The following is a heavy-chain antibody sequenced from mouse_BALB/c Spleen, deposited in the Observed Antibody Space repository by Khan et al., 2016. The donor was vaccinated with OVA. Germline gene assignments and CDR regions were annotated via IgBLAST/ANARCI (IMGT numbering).Heavy chain of an antibody. J-gene: IGHJ3*01. CDR1: GYSFTNYY. V-gene: IGHV1S56*01. Sequence: QVQLKESGPEVVKPGASVRISCKASGYSFTNYYINWVKQRPGQGLEWIGWIYPGNVNTKYNENFKGKATLTADKSSSTTYMNHSSLTSEDSAVYCSAREGYYGNYRAWFAYWGQGTLVTVSA. CDR3: AREGYYGNYRAWFAY. CDR2: IYPGNVNT. D-gene: IGHD2-1*01.